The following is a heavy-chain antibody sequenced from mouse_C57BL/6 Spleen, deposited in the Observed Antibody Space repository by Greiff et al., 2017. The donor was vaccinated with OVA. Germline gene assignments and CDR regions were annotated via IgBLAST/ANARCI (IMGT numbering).Heavy chain of an antibody. CDR1: GYTFTSYW. CDR3: ARAIYYEYDVGFDY. V-gene: IGHV1-52*01. CDR2: IDPSDSET. D-gene: IGHD2-4*01. J-gene: IGHJ2*01. Sequence: VQLQQPGAELVRPGSSVKLSCKASGYTFTSYWMHWVKQRPIQGLEWIGNIDPSDSETHYNQKFKDKATLTVDKSSSTAYMQLSSRTSEDSAVYYCARAIYYEYDVGFDYWGQGTTLTVSS.